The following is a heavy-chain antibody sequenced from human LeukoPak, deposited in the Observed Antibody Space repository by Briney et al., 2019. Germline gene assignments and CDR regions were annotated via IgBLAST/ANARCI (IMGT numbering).Heavy chain of an antibody. Sequence: PSETLSLTCTVSGGSISSYYWSWIRQPPGKGLEWIGYIYYSGSTNYNPSLKSRVTISVDTSKNQFSLKLSSVTAADTAVYYCARQLEAVAGTCGYFDYWGQGTLVTVSS. CDR2: IYYSGST. CDR3: ARQLEAVAGTCGYFDY. V-gene: IGHV4-59*08. J-gene: IGHJ4*02. CDR1: GGSISSYY. D-gene: IGHD6-19*01.